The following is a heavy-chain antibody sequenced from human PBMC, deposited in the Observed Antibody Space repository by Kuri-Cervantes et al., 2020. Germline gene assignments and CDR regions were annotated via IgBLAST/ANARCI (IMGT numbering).Heavy chain of an antibody. CDR3: LGVGDY. V-gene: IGHV3-30-3*01. CDR2: ISYDGSNK. CDR1: GFTFSSYA. D-gene: IGHD3-10*01. Sequence: GESLKISCAASGFTFSSYAMHWVRQAPGKGLEWVAVISYDGSNKYYADSVKGRFTISRDNSKNTLYPQMNSLRAEDTAVYYCLGVGDYWGQGTLVTVSS. J-gene: IGHJ4*02.